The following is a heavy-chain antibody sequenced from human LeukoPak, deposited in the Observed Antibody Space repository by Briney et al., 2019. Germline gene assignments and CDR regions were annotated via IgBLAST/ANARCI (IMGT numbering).Heavy chain of an antibody. CDR3: ARDRNGENQTTWIQLWLGYYYYGMDV. J-gene: IGHJ6*02. CDR2: MNPNSGNT. Sequence: ASVKVSCKASGYTFTSYDINWVRQATGQGLEWMGWMNPNSGNTGYAQKFQGRVTMTRNTSISTAYMELSSLRAEDTAVYYCARDRNGENQTTWIQLWLGYYYYGMDVWGQGTTVTVSS. CDR1: GYTFTSYD. V-gene: IGHV1-8*01. D-gene: IGHD5-18*01.